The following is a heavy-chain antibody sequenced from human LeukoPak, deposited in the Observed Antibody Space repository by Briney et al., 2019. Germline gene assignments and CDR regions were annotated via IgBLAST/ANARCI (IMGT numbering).Heavy chain of an antibody. CDR3: ARWGCTSTTCYTPFDF. CDR2: IYYTGST. V-gene: IGHV4-59*01. D-gene: IGHD2-2*02. CDR1: GGSFSSYY. J-gene: IGHJ4*02. Sequence: SETLSLTCAVYGGSFSSYYWSWIRQPPGKGLEWIGYIYYTGSTRYNPSLNGRVTISVDTSKNHFSLKLSSVTAADTAVYYCARWGCTSTTCYTPFDFWGPGTLVTVSS.